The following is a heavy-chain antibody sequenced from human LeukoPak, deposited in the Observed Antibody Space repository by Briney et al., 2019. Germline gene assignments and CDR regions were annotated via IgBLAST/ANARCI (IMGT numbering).Heavy chain of an antibody. CDR1: GYTFTSYA. J-gene: IGHJ4*02. CDR2: INAGNGNT. D-gene: IGHD3-10*01. Sequence: GASVKVSCNASGYTFTSYAMHWVRQAPGQRLEWMGWINAGNGNTKYSQKFQGRVTITRDTSASTAYMELSSLRSEDTAVYYCARALLRHYYGSGSSPGYWGQGTLVTVSS. V-gene: IGHV1-3*01. CDR3: ARALLRHYYGSGSSPGY.